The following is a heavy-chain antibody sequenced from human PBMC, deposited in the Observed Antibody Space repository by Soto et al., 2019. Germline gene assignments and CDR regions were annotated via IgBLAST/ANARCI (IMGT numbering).Heavy chain of an antibody. CDR2: IYYSGST. Sequence: ASETLSLTCTVSGGSISSYYWSWIRQPPGKGLEWIGYIYYSGSTNYNPSPKSRVTISVDTSKNQFSLKLSSVTAADTAVYYCARSYSSGWYPYYYYGMDVWGQGTTVTVSS. CDR3: ARSYSSGWYPYYYYGMDV. CDR1: GGSISSYY. D-gene: IGHD6-19*01. V-gene: IGHV4-59*01. J-gene: IGHJ6*02.